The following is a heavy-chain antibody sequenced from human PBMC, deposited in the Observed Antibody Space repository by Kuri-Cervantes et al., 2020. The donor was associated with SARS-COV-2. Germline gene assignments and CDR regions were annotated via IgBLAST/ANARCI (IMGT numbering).Heavy chain of an antibody. CDR2: IYYDGRT. CDR3: ARASTSFDD. J-gene: IGHJ4*01. V-gene: IGHV4-59*01. CDR1: GGSISSYY. Sequence: GSLRLSCTVSGGSISSYYWSWIRQPPGKGLEWIGHIYYDGRTNYKTSLKGRVTISLDTSKNQFSLKVDSVTAADTAVYYCARASTSFDDWGHGTLVTVSS.